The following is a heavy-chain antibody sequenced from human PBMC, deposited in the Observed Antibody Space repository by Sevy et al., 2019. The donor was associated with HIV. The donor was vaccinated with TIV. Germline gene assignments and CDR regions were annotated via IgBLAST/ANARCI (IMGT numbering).Heavy chain of an antibody. CDR2: IYTGDSDT. J-gene: IGHJ6*02. CDR3: ARFGSYRLSYYGMDV. CDR1: GYSFTNYW. Sequence: GESLKISCKGAGYSFTNYWIGWVRQMPGKGLEWMGIIYTGDSDTRYSPSFQGQVTISATNSSSTAYLQGSSLRASDTAMYYCARFGSYRLSYYGMDVWGQGTTVTVSS. D-gene: IGHD2-15*01. V-gene: IGHV5-51*01.